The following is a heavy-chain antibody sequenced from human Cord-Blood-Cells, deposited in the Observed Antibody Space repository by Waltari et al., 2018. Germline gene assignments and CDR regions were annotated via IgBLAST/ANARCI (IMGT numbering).Heavy chain of an antibody. CDR2: IYYSGST. V-gene: IGHV4-59*08. CDR1: GCSISSYY. J-gene: IGHJ3*02. CDR3: ARHKVYDSSGYYDAFDI. D-gene: IGHD3-22*01. Sequence: QVQLQESGPGLVKPSETLSLTCTVSGCSISSYYWSWIRQPPGKGLEWIGYIYYSGSTNYNPSLKSRVTISVDTSKNQFSLKLSSVTAADTAVYYCARHKVYDSSGYYDAFDIWGQGTMVTVSS.